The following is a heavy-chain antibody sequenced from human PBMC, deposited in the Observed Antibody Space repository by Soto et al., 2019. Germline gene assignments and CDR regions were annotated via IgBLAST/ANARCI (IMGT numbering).Heavy chain of an antibody. CDR2: IYYSGST. CDR1: GGSIISSSYY. V-gene: IGHV4-31*03. Sequence: SETLSLTCTFSGGSIISSSYYWGWIRQPPGKGLEWIGYIYYSGSTYYNPSLKSRVTISVDTSKNQFSLKLSSVTAADTAVYYCASTKGYCSSTSCYEGDNWFDPWGQGTLVTVSS. D-gene: IGHD2-2*01. J-gene: IGHJ5*02. CDR3: ASTKGYCSSTSCYEGDNWFDP.